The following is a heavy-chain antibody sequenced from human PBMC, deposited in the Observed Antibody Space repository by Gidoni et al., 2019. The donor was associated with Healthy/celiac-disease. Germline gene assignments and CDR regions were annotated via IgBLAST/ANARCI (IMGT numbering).Heavy chain of an antibody. CDR3: ASGGRHEYQLLSYY. CDR2: ISSSSSYI. V-gene: IGHV3-21*01. D-gene: IGHD2-2*01. CDR1: GFTFSSYS. Sequence: EVQLVESGGGLVKPGGSLRLSCAASGFTFSSYSMNWVRQAPGKGLEWVSSISSSSSYIYYADSVKGRFTISRDNAKNSLYLQMNSLRAEDTAVYYCASGGRHEYQLLSYYWGQGTLVTVSS. J-gene: IGHJ4*02.